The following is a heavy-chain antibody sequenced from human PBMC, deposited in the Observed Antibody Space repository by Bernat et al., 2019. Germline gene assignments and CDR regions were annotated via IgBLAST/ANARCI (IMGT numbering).Heavy chain of an antibody. D-gene: IGHD6-19*01. CDR1: GFTFSSYG. V-gene: IGHV3-33*01. CDR2: IWYDGSNK. J-gene: IGHJ4*02. CDR3: ARDRSEYGWYFDY. Sequence: QVQLVESGGGVVQPGRSLRLSCAASGFTFSSYGMHWVRQAPGKGLEWVAVIWYDGSNKYYADSVKGRFTISRDNSKNTLYLQMNSLRAEDTAVYYCARDRSEYGWYFDYWGQGTLVTVSS.